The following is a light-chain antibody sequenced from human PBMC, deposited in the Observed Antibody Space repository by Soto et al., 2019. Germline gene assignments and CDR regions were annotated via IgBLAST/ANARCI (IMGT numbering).Light chain of an antibody. J-gene: IGKJ1*01. V-gene: IGKV3-15*01. CDR3: HQRQSWPRT. CDR2: GAS. CDR1: QTVSRH. Sequence: EIVMTQSPGTLSVSPGERATLSCRASQTVSRHLAWYQQKPGQAPRLLIFGASTRATGIPDRFSGSGSGTDFTLTISSLEPEDFALYYCHQRQSWPRTFGQGTKVDIK.